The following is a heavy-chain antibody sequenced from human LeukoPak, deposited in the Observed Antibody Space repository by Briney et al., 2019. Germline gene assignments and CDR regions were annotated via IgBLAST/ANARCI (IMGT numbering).Heavy chain of an antibody. CDR3: ARDGYTSRLPTG. V-gene: IGHV3-48*03. Sequence: GGSLRLSCAASGFPFSSSQMNWVRQAPGKGLEWISYISTSGSTINYADSVKGRFTISRDNAKNLLFLQVNSLTAEDTAVYYCARDGYTSRLPTGWGQGTLVTVSS. CDR1: GFPFSSSQ. D-gene: IGHD6-13*01. J-gene: IGHJ4*02. CDR2: ISTSGSTI.